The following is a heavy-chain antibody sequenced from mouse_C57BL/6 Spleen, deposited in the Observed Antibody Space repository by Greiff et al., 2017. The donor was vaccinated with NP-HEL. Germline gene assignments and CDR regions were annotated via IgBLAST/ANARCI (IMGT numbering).Heavy chain of an antibody. V-gene: IGHV3-6*01. Sequence: EVQLVESGPGLVKPSQSLSLTCSVTGYSITSGYYWNWIRQFPGNKLEWMGYISYDGSNNYNPSLKNRISITRDTSKNQFFLKLNSVTTEDTATYYCASSYGNHYYAMDYWGQGTSVTVSS. J-gene: IGHJ4*01. CDR3: ASSYGNHYYAMDY. CDR1: GYSITSGYY. D-gene: IGHD2-1*01. CDR2: ISYDGSN.